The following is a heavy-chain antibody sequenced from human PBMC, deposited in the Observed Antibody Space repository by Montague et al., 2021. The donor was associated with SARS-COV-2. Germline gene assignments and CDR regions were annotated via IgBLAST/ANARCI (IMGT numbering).Heavy chain of an antibody. Sequence: SETLSLTCAVSGGSFSDYYWTWIRQAPGKGLEWIGEVDHRGSSSYNPSLQSRLTISVDRSKNQFSLRLTSVTAADTAVYYCARGQVTVFGVLIILPAAGPLDSWGHGTKVTVSS. J-gene: IGHJ3*02. CDR2: VDHRGSS. CDR3: ARGQVTVFGVLIILPAAGPLDS. V-gene: IGHV4-34*01. CDR1: GGSFSDYY. D-gene: IGHD3-3*01.